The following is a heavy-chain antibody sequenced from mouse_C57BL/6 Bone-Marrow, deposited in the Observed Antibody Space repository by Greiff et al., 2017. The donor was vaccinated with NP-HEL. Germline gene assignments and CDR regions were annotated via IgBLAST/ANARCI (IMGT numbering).Heavy chain of an antibody. J-gene: IGHJ1*01. CDR2: IFPGDGRT. D-gene: IGHD1-1*01. CDR1: DYTFTNYD. Sequence: VQLQQSGTELVKPGASVKLSCKASDYTFTNYDIHWVRQRPEQGLEWIGWIFPGDGRTEYNERFKGKATLTTDKSSSTAYMQLSRLTSEDSAVYFGGRSPAYGSRWYLDVWGAGTTVTVSS. V-gene: IGHV1S56*01. CDR3: GRSPAYGSRWYLDV.